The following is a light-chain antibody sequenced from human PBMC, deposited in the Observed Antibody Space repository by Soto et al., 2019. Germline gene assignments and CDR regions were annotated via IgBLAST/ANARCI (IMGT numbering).Light chain of an antibody. CDR2: AAS. Sequence: DIQMTQSPTSLSASVGDRVTITCRASQGIRNYVAWYQRIPGKSPRLLIYAASTLQSGVPSRFSGSGSGADFTLTSNCLQPEDVATYSCQKYSSVPVFGPGTKVEIK. J-gene: IGKJ3*01. CDR3: QKYSSVPV. V-gene: IGKV1-27*01. CDR1: QGIRNY.